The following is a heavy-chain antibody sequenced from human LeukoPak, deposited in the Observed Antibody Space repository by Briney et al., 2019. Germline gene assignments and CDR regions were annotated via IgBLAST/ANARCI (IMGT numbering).Heavy chain of an antibody. CDR3: ARWRYSGDDFGY. D-gene: IGHD5-12*01. J-gene: IGHJ4*02. V-gene: IGHV1-2*06. CDR1: GYTFTGYY. CDR2: INPNSGGT. Sequence: GASVKVSCKASGYTFTGYYMHWVRQAPGQGLEWMGRINPNSGGTNYAQKVQGRVTMTRGTSISTAYMELSRPRSDDTAVYYCARWRYSGDDFGYWGQGTLVTVSS.